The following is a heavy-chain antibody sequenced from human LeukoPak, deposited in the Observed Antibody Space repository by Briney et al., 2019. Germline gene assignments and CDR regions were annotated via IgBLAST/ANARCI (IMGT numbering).Heavy chain of an antibody. CDR2: LYTSGNT. Sequence: GGSLRLSCAASGFSVSNNYMAWVRQAPGKGLEWVSVLYTSGNTDYADSVKGRFTISRDNSKNTLYLQMNSLRAEDTALYYCAKKAVALDYWGQGTLVTVSS. D-gene: IGHD6-19*01. V-gene: IGHV3-53*01. CDR1: GFSVSNNY. J-gene: IGHJ4*02. CDR3: AKKAVALDY.